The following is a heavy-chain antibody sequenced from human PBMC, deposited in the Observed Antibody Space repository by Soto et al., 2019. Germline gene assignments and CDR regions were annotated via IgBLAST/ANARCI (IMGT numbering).Heavy chain of an antibody. D-gene: IGHD6-13*01. V-gene: IGHV3-23*01. CDR1: GFTFSSYA. J-gene: IGHJ3*02. Sequence: EVQLLASGGGLVQPGGSLRLSCAASGFTFSSYAMSWVRQAPGKGLEWVSTISGSGGSTFYADSVKGRFTISRDNSNNALYLQMNSLSAGDTAVYYCAKGILVKPPGTRAFDIWGQGTMVIVSS. CDR3: AKGILVKPPGTRAFDI. CDR2: ISGSGGST.